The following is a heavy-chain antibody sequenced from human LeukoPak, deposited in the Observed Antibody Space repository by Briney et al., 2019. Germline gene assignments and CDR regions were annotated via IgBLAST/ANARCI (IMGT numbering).Heavy chain of an antibody. D-gene: IGHD2-2*01. CDR1: GFAFDEHG. CDR2: INWCGGST. Sequence: GGSLRLSCTASGFAFDEHGMSWVRQVPGKGLEWVSGINWCGGSTGYADPLRGRFTISRDNAKNSLYLQMDSLRAEDTALYYCARAPITSPFYFDYWGQGTLVTVSS. J-gene: IGHJ4*02. V-gene: IGHV3-20*04. CDR3: ARAPITSPFYFDY.